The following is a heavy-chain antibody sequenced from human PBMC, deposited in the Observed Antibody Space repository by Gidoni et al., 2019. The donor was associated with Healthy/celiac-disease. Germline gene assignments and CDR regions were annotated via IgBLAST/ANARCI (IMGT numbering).Heavy chain of an antibody. CDR1: GFTFSSYA. J-gene: IGHJ4*02. CDR2: IRGSGGST. Sequence: EVQLLESGGGLVQPGGSLRLSCAASGFTFSSYAMSWVRQAPGKGLGWVSAIRGSGGSTYYADSVKGRFTISRDNSKNTLYLQMNSLRAEDTAVYYCAKEPYGSGPREGYFDYWGQGTLVTVSS. D-gene: IGHD3-10*01. V-gene: IGHV3-23*01. CDR3: AKEPYGSGPREGYFDY.